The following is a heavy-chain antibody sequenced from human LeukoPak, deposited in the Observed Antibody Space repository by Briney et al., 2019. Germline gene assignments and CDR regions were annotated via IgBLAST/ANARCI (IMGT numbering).Heavy chain of an antibody. CDR1: GGSISSSSYY. CDR3: ARNYCSSTSCYTGWFDP. CDR2: IYYSGST. D-gene: IGHD2-2*02. Sequence: SETLSLTCTVSGGSISSSSYYWGWIRQPPGKGLEWIGYIYYSGSTNYNPSLKSRVTISVDTSKNQFSLKLSSVTAADTAVYYCARNYCSSTSCYTGWFDPWGQGTLVTVSS. V-gene: IGHV4-61*05. J-gene: IGHJ5*02.